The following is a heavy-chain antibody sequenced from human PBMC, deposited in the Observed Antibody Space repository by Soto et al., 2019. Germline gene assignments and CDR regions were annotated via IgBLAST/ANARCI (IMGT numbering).Heavy chain of an antibody. CDR1: GGSISSGGYY. D-gene: IGHD1-1*01. CDR3: ARAFYWSYYFDY. CDR2: IYYSGST. Sequence: QVQLQESGPGLVKPSQTLSLTCTVSGGSISSGGYYWSWIRQHPGKGREWIGYIYYSGSTYYNPSLKSRVTISVDTSKNQFSLKLSSVTAADTAVYYCARAFYWSYYFDYWGQGTLVTVSS. V-gene: IGHV4-31*03. J-gene: IGHJ4*02.